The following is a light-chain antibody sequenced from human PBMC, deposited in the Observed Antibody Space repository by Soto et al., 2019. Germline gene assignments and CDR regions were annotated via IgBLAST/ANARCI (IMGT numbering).Light chain of an antibody. V-gene: IGKV1-5*03. CDR1: QVIGND. CDR3: QQYNSYSQFT. CDR2: KAS. J-gene: IGKJ3*01. Sequence: IQMTQSPSSLSASVGDRVTISCRASQVIGNDLAWYQQKPGKAPRLLIYKASTLESGVPSRFSGSGSGTEFTLTISCLQPDDVATYYCQQYNSYSQFTFGPGTKVDIK.